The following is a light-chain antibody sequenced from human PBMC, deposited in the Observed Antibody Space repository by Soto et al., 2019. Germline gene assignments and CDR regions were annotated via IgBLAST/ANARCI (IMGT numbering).Light chain of an antibody. CDR3: QSYDSSLSALYV. J-gene: IGLJ1*01. CDR2: GNN. Sequence: QSVLTQPPSVSAAPGQKVTISCSGSSSNIGNNYVSWYQQLPGTAPKLLIYGNNNRPSGVPDRFSGSKSGTSASLAITGLQAEDEADYYCQSYDSSLSALYVFGTGTKLTVL. CDR1: SSNIGNNY. V-gene: IGLV1-40*01.